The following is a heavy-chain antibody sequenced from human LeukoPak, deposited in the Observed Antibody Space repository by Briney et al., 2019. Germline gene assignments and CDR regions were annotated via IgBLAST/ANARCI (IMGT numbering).Heavy chain of an antibody. CDR1: GGTFSSYA. CDR2: IIPISGTA. J-gene: IGHJ3*02. Sequence: GASVKVSCKASGGTFSSYAISWVRQAPGQGLEWRVEIIPISGTANYAQKFQGRVTITTVEPTSTAYMELSSLRSEDTAVYYWARGRGYSYGIDAFDIWGQGTMVTVSS. D-gene: IGHD5-18*01. V-gene: IGHV1-69*05. CDR3: ARGRGYSYGIDAFDI.